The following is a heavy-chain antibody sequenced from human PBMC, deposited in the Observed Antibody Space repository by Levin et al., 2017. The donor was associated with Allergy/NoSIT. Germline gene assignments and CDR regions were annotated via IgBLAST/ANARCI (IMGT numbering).Heavy chain of an antibody. J-gene: IGHJ3*02. CDR1: GYAFSSYG. V-gene: IGHV1-18*01. D-gene: IGHD6-13*01. Sequence: PAASVKVSCKASGYAFSSYGISWVRQAPGQGLEWMGWISTYNRNTNYLQKLQGRVTMTTDTSTSTAYMELRSLRSDDTAVFYCARLLEAAAGLAFDIWGQGTMVTVSS. CDR3: ARLLEAAAGLAFDI. CDR2: ISTYNRNT.